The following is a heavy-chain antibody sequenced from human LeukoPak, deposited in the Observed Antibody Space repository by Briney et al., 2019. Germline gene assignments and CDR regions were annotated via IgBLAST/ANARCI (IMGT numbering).Heavy chain of an antibody. CDR2: FDPEGGET. CDR1: GYTLTDVS. CDR3: ARGRSRVLRYFDWLE. V-gene: IGHV1-24*01. D-gene: IGHD3-9*01. Sequence: ASVKVSCKISGYTLTDVSMHWVRQAPGKGLEWMGGFDPEGGETVYAQKFQGRVTMTEDPSADTAYMELRSLRSEDTAVYYCARGRSRVLRYFDWLEWGQGTLVTVSS. J-gene: IGHJ4*02.